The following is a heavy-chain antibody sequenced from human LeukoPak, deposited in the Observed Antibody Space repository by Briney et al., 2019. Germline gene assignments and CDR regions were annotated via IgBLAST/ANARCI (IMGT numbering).Heavy chain of an antibody. V-gene: IGHV3-7*01. CDR1: GFTFNRDW. D-gene: IGHD6-19*01. CDR3: ATKEPSTSGWSY. Sequence: GGSLRLSCTASGFTFNRDWTAWVRQAPGKGLEWVANIKEDGSEKNYVDSVKGRFTISRDNAVNSVYLQMNDLRAEDTGVYYCATKEPSTSGWSYWGQGTLVTVSS. CDR2: IKEDGSEK. J-gene: IGHJ4*02.